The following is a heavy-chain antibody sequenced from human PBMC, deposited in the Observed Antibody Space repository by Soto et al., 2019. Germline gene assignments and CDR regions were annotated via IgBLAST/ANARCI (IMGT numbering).Heavy chain of an antibody. CDR3: TRDSVLWSIDY. J-gene: IGHJ4*01. CDR2: ISAYNGNT. CDR1: GYTFTSYG. Sequence: ASVKVSCKASGYTFTSYGITWVRQAPGQGLEWMGWISAYNGNTNYAQKLQGRVTMTTDTSTSTAYMELRSLRSDDTAVYYCTRDSVLWSIDYWGHGTLVTVSS. D-gene: IGHD2-2*01. V-gene: IGHV1-18*01.